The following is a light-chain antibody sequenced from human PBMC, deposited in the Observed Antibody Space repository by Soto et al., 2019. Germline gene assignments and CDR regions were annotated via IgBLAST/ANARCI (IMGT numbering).Light chain of an antibody. Sequence: DIQMTQSPSTLSASVGDRVTITCRASQSLSTALAWYQQKPGKAPRLLIYMASNLESGVPSRFSGSGSGTEFTLTISSLQPDDFATYRCQQHIIYPRTFGQGTKVEIK. V-gene: IGKV1-5*03. CDR3: QQHIIYPRT. J-gene: IGKJ1*01. CDR2: MAS. CDR1: QSLSTA.